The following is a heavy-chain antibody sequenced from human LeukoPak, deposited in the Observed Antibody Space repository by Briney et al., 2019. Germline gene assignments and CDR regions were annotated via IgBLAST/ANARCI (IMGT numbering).Heavy chain of an antibody. CDR1: GFTVSSNY. V-gene: IGHV3-66*01. D-gene: IGHD1-26*01. J-gene: IGHJ4*02. CDR3: AREYSGSYFGMGHFDY. CDR2: IYSGGST. Sequence: GGSLRLSCAASGFTVSSNYMSWVRQAPGKGLEWVSVIYSGGSTYYADSVKGRFTISRDNSKNTLYLQMNSLRAEDTAVYYCAREYSGSYFGMGHFDYWGQGTLVTVSS.